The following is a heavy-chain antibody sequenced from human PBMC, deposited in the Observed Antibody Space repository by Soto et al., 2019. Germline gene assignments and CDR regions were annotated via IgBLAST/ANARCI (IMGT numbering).Heavy chain of an antibody. V-gene: IGHV3-30*03. CDR3: ARAHYVYWSVWVDP. CDR1: GFSLGSHG. D-gene: IGHD3-3*01. CDR2: ISYNGDIQ. Sequence: QVQLVESGGGVVQPGTSLRLSCVASGFSLGSHGMHWVHQAPGRGLEWVALISYNGDIQSYADSVKGRFIISRDNSKNFLFLKTNSLRPDDPAVYYWARAHYVYWSVWVDPWGKGALVPVPS. J-gene: IGHJ5*02.